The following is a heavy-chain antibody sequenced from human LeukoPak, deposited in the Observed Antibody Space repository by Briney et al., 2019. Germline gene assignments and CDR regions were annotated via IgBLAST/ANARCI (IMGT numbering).Heavy chain of an antibody. D-gene: IGHD3-10*01. Sequence: ASETLSLTCTVSGGSISSYYWSRIRQPAGKGLEWIGRIYTSGSTNYNPSLKSRVTMSVDTSKNQFSLKLSSVTAADTAVYYCAREASYYYGSGSYCLDYWGQGTLVTVSS. J-gene: IGHJ4*02. V-gene: IGHV4-4*07. CDR3: AREASYYYGSGSYCLDY. CDR2: IYTSGST. CDR1: GGSISSYY.